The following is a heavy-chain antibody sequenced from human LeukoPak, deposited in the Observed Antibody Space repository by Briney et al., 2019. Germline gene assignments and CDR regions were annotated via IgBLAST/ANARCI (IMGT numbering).Heavy chain of an antibody. CDR3: ARGCPVTGSFYFDY. Sequence: PSETLSLTCTVSGGSISGYFWSWIRQPPGKGLEWIGYIHASGSTNQSPSLKSRVTISVDTSKNQLSLKLTSVTAADTAVYYCARGCPVTGSFYFDYWGQGTLVTVSS. CDR2: IHASGST. J-gene: IGHJ4*02. D-gene: IGHD1-26*01. CDR1: GGSISGYF. V-gene: IGHV4-59*01.